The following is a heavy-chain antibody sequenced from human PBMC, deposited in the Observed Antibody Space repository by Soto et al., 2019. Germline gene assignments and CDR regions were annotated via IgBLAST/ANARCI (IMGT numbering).Heavy chain of an antibody. CDR3: AKDAGVVVTAVDY. V-gene: IGHV1-58*01. Sequence: GASVKVSCKASGFTFTSSAVQWVRQARGQRLEWIGWIVVGSGNTYYADSVKGRFTISRDNSKNTLYLQMNSLRAEDTAVYYCAKDAGVVVTAVDYWGQGTLVTVSS. CDR2: IVVGSGNT. D-gene: IGHD2-21*02. CDR1: GFTFTSSA. J-gene: IGHJ4*02.